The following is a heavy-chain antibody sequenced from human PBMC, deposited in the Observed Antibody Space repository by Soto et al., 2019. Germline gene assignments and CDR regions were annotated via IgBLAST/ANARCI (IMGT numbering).Heavy chain of an antibody. J-gene: IGHJ6*03. D-gene: IGHD1-26*01. Sequence: GASVKVSCKASGYTFTSYYMHWVRQAPGQGLEWMGIINPSGGSTSYAQKFQGRVTMTRDTSTSTVYMELSSLRSEDTAVYYCARSFGSLYYYYYYYMDVWGKGTTVTVS. V-gene: IGHV1-46*03. CDR1: GYTFTSYY. CDR3: ARSFGSLYYYYYYYMDV. CDR2: INPSGGST.